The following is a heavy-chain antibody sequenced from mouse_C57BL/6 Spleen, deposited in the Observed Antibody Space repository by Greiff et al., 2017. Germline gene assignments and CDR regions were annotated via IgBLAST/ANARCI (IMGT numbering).Heavy chain of an antibody. CDR1: GYSITSGYD. CDR3: ARRFYYGSSYWYFDV. J-gene: IGHJ1*03. D-gene: IGHD1-1*01. CDR2: ISYSGST. V-gene: IGHV3-1*01. Sequence: EVKLMESGPGMVKPSQSLSLTCTVTGYSITSGYDWHWIRHFPGNKLEWMGYISYSGSTNYNPSLKSRISITHDTSKNHFFLKLNSVTTEDTATYYCARRFYYGSSYWYFDVWGTGTTVTVSS.